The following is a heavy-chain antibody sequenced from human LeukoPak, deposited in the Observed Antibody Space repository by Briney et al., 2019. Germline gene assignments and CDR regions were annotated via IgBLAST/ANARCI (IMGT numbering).Heavy chain of an antibody. D-gene: IGHD3-16*01. CDR3: ARELGGGEDFDY. CDR1: GGSFSNYY. V-gene: IGHV4-34*01. J-gene: IGHJ4*02. Sequence: SETLSLTCAVYGGSFSNYYWSWIRQPPGRGLEWIGEINHSGSTNYNPSLKSRVTISVDTSKNQFSLKLSSVTAADTAVYYCARELGGGEDFDYWGQGTLVTVSS. CDR2: INHSGST.